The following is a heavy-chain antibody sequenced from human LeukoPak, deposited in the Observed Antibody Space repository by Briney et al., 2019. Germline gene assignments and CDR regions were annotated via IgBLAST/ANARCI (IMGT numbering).Heavy chain of an antibody. V-gene: IGHV3-21*04. Sequence: GGSLRLSCAASGFTFSSYSMNWVRQAPGKGLEWVSSISSSSSYIYYADSVKGRFTISRDNAKNSLYLQMNSLRAEDAAVYYCAKEVEYQLTFYYYYYMDVWGKGTTVTVSS. CDR2: ISSSSSYI. D-gene: IGHD2-2*01. CDR3: AKEVEYQLTFYYYYYMDV. J-gene: IGHJ6*03. CDR1: GFTFSSYS.